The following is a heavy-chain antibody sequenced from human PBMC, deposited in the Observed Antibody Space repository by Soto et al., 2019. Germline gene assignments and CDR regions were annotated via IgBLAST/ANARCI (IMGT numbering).Heavy chain of an antibody. CDR3: ARVASTKYDFWSGNYMNWFDP. D-gene: IGHD3-3*01. J-gene: IGHJ5*02. V-gene: IGHV4-59*01. Sequence: SETLSLTCTVSGGSISSYYWSWIRQPPGKGLEWFGYIYYSGSTNYNPSLKSRVTISVDTSKNQFSLKLSSVTAADTAVYYCARVASTKYDFWSGNYMNWFDPWGQGTLVTVYS. CDR1: GGSISSYY. CDR2: IYYSGST.